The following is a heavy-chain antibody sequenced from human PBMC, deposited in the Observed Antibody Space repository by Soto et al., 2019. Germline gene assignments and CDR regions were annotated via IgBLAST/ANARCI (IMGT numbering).Heavy chain of an antibody. Sequence: EVQLVESGGGLVKPGGSLRLSCAASRFTFSSYSMNWVRQAPGKGLEWVSSISSSSSYIYYADSVKGRFTISRDNAKNSLYLQMNSLRAEDTAVYYCARPGHYYYYYMDVWGKGTTVTVSS. J-gene: IGHJ6*03. CDR1: RFTFSSYS. CDR2: ISSSSSYI. CDR3: ARPGHYYYYYMDV. V-gene: IGHV3-21*01.